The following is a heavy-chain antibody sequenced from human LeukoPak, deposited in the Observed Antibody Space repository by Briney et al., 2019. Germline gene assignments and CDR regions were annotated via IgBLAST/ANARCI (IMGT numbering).Heavy chain of an antibody. Sequence: PGGSLRLACAASGFSFSTYNMIWVRQAPGKGLECVSYITPSSATIHYADSVKGRFAISRDNAKNLLYLQMNSLTVEDTAVYYCARVVYGVTGGDYWGQGTLVRVSS. CDR2: ITPSSATI. V-gene: IGHV3-48*04. J-gene: IGHJ4*02. D-gene: IGHD3-3*01. CDR3: ARVVYGVTGGDY. CDR1: GFSFSTYN.